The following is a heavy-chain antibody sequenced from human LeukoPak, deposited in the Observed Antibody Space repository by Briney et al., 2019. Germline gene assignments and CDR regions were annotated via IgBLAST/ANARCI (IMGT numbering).Heavy chain of an antibody. Sequence: SETLSLTCTVSDYSISSGYYWGWIRQPPGKGLEWIGSIYHSGSTFHNPSLKSRVTISVDTSKNQFSLKLTSVTAADTAVYYXXXXXRGRGYNYGPLDYWGQGTLVTVSS. V-gene: IGHV4-38-2*02. D-gene: IGHD5-18*01. CDR2: IYHSGST. CDR3: XXXXRGRGYNYGPLDY. CDR1: DYSISSGYY. J-gene: IGHJ4*02.